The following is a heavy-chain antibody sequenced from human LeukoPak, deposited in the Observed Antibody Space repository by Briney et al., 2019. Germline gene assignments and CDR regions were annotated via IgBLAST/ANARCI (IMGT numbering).Heavy chain of an antibody. Sequence: SETLSLTCTVSGGSVSSGSYYWSWIRQPPGKGLEWIGYIYYSGSTNYNPSLKSRVTISVDTSKNQFSLKLSSVTAADTAVYYCARVLSDADAFDIWGQGTMVTVS. CDR3: ARVLSDADAFDI. J-gene: IGHJ3*02. CDR1: GGSVSSGSYY. CDR2: IYYSGST. V-gene: IGHV4-61*01.